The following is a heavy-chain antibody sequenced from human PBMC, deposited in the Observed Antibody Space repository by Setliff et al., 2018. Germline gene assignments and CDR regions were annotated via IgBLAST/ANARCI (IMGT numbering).Heavy chain of an antibody. CDR3: ARSETCHSTHCSPYDY. D-gene: IGHD2-2*01. Sequence: PGGSLRLSCAASGFSFTTYTMNWIRQAPGQGLEWASSIDTSSTWIYYADSVKGRFTISRDNAENSLYLQMNSLRAEDTAVYYCARSETCHSTHCSPYDYWGQGTPVTVSS. CDR1: GFSFTTYT. J-gene: IGHJ4*02. CDR2: IDTSSTWI. V-gene: IGHV3-21*01.